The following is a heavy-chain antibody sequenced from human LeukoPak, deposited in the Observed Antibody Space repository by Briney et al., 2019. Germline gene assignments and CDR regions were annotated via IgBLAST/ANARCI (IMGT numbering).Heavy chain of an antibody. Sequence: ASVKVSCKASGYTFSGYYMHWVRQAPGQGLEWMGWINPNSGGTGYAQEFQGRVTMTRDTSISTAHMELTRLRSDDTAVYYCARAFTGTSRRYGDYWFDPWGQGTLVIVSS. CDR1: GYTFSGYY. D-gene: IGHD4-17*01. CDR3: ARAFTGTSRRYGDYWFDP. V-gene: IGHV1-2*02. J-gene: IGHJ5*02. CDR2: INPNSGGT.